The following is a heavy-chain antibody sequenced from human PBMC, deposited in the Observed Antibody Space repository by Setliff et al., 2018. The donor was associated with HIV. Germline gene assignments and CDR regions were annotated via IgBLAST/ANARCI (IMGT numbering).Heavy chain of an antibody. V-gene: IGHV1-69*13. D-gene: IGHD3-10*01. J-gene: IGHJ4*02. CDR1: GYTLTGYY. CDR3: ARDEEYGAVSGTGGYYFDH. CDR2: INPFFGTT. Sequence: SVKVSCKASGYTLTGYYMHWVRLAPGLGLEWMGWINPFFGTTNYAQKFKDRVRITADESTSTAYMELTSLRSEDTAVYFCARDEEYGAVSGTGGYYFDHWGQGTLVTVSS.